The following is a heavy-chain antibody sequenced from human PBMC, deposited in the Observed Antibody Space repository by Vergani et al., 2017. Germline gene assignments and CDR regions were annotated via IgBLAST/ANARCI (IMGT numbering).Heavy chain of an antibody. Sequence: QVQLQESGPGLVKPSQTLSLTCTVSGGSISSGGYYWSWIRQPPGKGLEWIGYIYYSGSTYYNPSLKSRVTISVDTSKNQFSLKLSSVTAADTAVYYCARRIKRLFLSGYSDWFDPWGQGTLVTVSS. V-gene: IGHV4-31*03. CDR3: ARRIKRLFLSGYSDWFDP. D-gene: IGHD3-3*01. CDR2: IYYSGST. J-gene: IGHJ5*02. CDR1: GGSISSGGYY.